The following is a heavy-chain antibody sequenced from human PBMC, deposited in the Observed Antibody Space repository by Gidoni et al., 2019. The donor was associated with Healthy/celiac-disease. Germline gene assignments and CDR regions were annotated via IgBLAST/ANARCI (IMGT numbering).Heavy chain of an antibody. CDR1: GGSISSYY. D-gene: IGHD3-22*01. CDR3: ARGGDYYDSSGYYRY. CDR2: IYYSGST. V-gene: IGHV4-59*01. Sequence: QVQLQESVPGLVKPSETLSLTCTVSGGSISSYYWSWIRQPPGKGLEWIGYIYYSGSTNYNPALKSRVTISVDTSKNQFSLKLSSVTAADTAVYYCARGGDYYDSSGYYRYWGQGTLVTVSS. J-gene: IGHJ4*02.